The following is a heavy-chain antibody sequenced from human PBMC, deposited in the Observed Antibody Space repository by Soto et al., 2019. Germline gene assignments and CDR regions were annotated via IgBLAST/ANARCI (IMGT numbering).Heavy chain of an antibody. CDR1: GFTFSSYA. CDR3: AKDRSIFNSDGGGFDN. CDR2: ISGTGGST. J-gene: IGHJ4*02. Sequence: AQLLESGGGLVQPGGSLRPSCAASGFTFSSYAMSWVRQAPGKGLEWVSGISGTGGSTYYADSVKGRFTISRDNSKNTLYLQMSSLRAGDTALYYCAKDRSIFNSDGGGFDNWGQGTLVTVSS. V-gene: IGHV3-23*01. D-gene: IGHD6-6*01.